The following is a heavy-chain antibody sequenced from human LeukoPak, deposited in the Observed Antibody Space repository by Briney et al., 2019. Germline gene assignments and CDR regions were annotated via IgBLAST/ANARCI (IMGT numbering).Heavy chain of an antibody. V-gene: IGHV3-48*03. Sequence: GGSLRLSCAASGFTFSSYAMSWVRQAPGKGLEWVSYISSSGSTIYYADSVKGRFTISRDNAKNSLYLQMNSLRAEDTAVYYCARALSSSWFLVDYWGQGTLVTVSS. CDR2: ISSSGSTI. CDR3: ARALSSSWFLVDY. D-gene: IGHD6-13*01. J-gene: IGHJ4*02. CDR1: GFTFSSYA.